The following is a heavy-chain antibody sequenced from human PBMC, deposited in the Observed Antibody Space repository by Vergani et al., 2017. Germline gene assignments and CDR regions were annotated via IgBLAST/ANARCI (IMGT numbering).Heavy chain of an antibody. CDR1: GFTFDDYG. CDR3: ARTGKSSYYYYMDV. CDR2: INWNGGST. J-gene: IGHJ6*03. Sequence: VQLVESGGGLVKPGGSLRLSCAASGFTFDDYGMSWVRQAPGKGLEWVSGINWNGGSTGYADSVKGRFTISRDNAKNSLYLQMNSLRAEDTALYHCARTGKSSYYYYMDVWGKGTTVTVSS. V-gene: IGHV3-20*01. D-gene: IGHD3-10*01.